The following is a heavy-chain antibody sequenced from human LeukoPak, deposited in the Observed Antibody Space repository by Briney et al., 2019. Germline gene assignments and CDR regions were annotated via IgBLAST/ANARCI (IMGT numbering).Heavy chain of an antibody. CDR3: AKAVAGYWYFDL. V-gene: IGHV3-23*01. CDR2: ITGSGGST. Sequence: PGGSLRLSCAASGFTFSSYAMSWVRQAPGKGLEWVSAITGSGGSTYYADSVKGRFTISRDNSKNTLYLEMNSLRAEDTAVYYCAKAVAGYWYFDLWGRGTLVTVSS. J-gene: IGHJ2*01. D-gene: IGHD6-19*01. CDR1: GFTFSSYA.